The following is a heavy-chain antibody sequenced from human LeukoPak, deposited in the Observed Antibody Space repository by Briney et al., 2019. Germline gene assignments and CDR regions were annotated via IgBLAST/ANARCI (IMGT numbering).Heavy chain of an antibody. D-gene: IGHD2-2*02. V-gene: IGHV4-31*03. CDR1: GGSISSDGYY. CDR2: IYYSGST. J-gene: IGHJ4*02. Sequence: PSETLSLTCTVSGGSISSDGYYWSWIRQHPGKGLEWIGYIYYSGSTYYNPSLKSRVTISVDTSKNQFSLKLSSVTAADTAVYYCARGVGYCSSTSCYNFDYWGQGTLVTVSS. CDR3: ARGVGYCSSTSCYNFDY.